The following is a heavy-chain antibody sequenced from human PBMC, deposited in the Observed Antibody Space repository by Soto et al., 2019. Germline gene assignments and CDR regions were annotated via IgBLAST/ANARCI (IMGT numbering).Heavy chain of an antibody. Sequence: SETLSLTCAVYGGSFSGYYWSWIRQPPGKGLEWIGEINHSGSTNYNPSLKSRVTISVDTSKNQFSLKLSSVTAADTAVYYCARGFFYGAFDYWGQGTLVTVSS. CDR1: GGSFSGYY. D-gene: IGHD4-17*01. V-gene: IGHV4-34*01. CDR2: INHSGST. J-gene: IGHJ4*02. CDR3: ARGFFYGAFDY.